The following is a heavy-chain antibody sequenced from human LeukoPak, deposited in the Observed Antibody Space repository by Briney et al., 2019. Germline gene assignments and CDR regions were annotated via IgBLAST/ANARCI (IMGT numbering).Heavy chain of an antibody. D-gene: IGHD3-10*01. Sequence: ASVKVSCKVSGYTLTELSMHWVRQAPGKGLAWMGGFDPEDGETIYAQKFQGRVTMTEDTSTDTDYMQMSSLRSEDTAVYYCAISSSAAGSDAFDIWGQGTMVTVSS. J-gene: IGHJ3*02. CDR1: GYTLTELS. V-gene: IGHV1-24*01. CDR3: AISSSAAGSDAFDI. CDR2: FDPEDGET.